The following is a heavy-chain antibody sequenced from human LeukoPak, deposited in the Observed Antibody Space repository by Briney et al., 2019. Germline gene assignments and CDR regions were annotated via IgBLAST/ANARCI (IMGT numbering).Heavy chain of an antibody. J-gene: IGHJ4*02. CDR1: GFTFGTFS. CDR2: ISGGSSTI. CDR3: ARAYGYNYGVDY. D-gene: IGHD5-18*01. V-gene: IGHV3-48*01. Sequence: GGSLRLSCAASGFTFGTFSINWVRQAPGKGLEWVSYISGGSSTIYFADSVKGRFTISRDNAKNSLYLQMNSLRAEDTAVYYCARAYGYNYGVDYWGQGTLVTVSS.